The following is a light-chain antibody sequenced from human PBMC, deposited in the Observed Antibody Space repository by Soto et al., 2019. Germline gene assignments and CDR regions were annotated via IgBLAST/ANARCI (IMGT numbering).Light chain of an antibody. CDR1: QHVTTTY. CDR3: QQYDSSFT. J-gene: IGKJ4*01. V-gene: IGKV3-20*01. CDR2: GAS. Sequence: IVLTQSPATLSLSPGERATLSCTASQHVTTTYIAWYQQKFGQAPRLLIYGASTRATGTPDRFTGGGFGTDFTLTISRVEPEDFAVYYCQQYDSSFTFGGGTKVKMK.